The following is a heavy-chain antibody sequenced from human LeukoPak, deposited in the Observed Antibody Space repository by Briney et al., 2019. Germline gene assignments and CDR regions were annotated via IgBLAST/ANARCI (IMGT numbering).Heavy chain of an antibody. V-gene: IGHV4-39*01. J-gene: IGHJ6*03. CDR3: ARQYCSGGSCYHYYYYYMDV. CDR1: GGSISSSSYY. D-gene: IGHD2-15*01. Sequence: SETLSLTCTVSGGSISSSSYYWGWIRQPPGKGLEWIGSIYYSGSTYYNPSLKSRVTISVDTSKNQFSLKLSSVTAADTAVYYCARQYCSGGSCYHYYYYYMDVWGKGTTVTISS. CDR2: IYYSGST.